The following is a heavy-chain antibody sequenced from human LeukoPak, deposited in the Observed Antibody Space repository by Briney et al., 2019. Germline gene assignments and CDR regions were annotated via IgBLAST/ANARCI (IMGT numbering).Heavy chain of an antibody. J-gene: IGHJ4*02. CDR2: ISYDGSNK. D-gene: IGHD1-1*01. Sequence: PGGSLRLSCAASGFTFSSYGMHWVRQAPGKGLEWVAVISYDGSNKYYADSVKGRFTISRDNSKNTLYLQMNSLRAEDTAVYYCAKLGKETGDLDYWGQGTLVTVSS. CDR3: AKLGKETGDLDY. CDR1: GFTFSSYG. V-gene: IGHV3-30*18.